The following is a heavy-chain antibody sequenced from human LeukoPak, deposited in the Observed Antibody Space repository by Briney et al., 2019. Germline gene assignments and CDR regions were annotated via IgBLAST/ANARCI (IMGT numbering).Heavy chain of an antibody. V-gene: IGHV3-21*01. J-gene: IGHJ3*02. CDR3: AMGPKGGSWGAFDI. CDR1: GFTFSGYS. CDR2: ISGSSTYI. Sequence: PGGSLRLSCAASGFTFSGYSFNWVRQAPGKGLEWVSFISGSSTYIYYADSVKGRFTTSRDNAKNSLYLQMNSLRAEDTAVYYCAMGPKGGSWGAFDIWGQGTMVTVSS. D-gene: IGHD1-26*01.